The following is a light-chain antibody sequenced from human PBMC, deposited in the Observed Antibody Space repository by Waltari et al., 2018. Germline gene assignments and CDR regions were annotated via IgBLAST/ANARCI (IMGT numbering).Light chain of an antibody. CDR3: QSYDTSLSVV. CDR1: GPNIGAGYD. CDR2: GST. Sequence: QSVLTQPPSVSGAPGQRVTISCPGSGPNIGAGYDVHWYQPLPRAAPKLLIYGSTSRPLGVPARFFGSTSGTSASLAISGLQAEDEAEYYCQSYDTSLSVVFGGGTKLTVL. J-gene: IGLJ3*02. V-gene: IGLV1-40*01.